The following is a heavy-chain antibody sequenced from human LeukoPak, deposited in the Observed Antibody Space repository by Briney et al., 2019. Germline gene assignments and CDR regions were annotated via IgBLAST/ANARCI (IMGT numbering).Heavy chain of an antibody. Sequence: PSEILSLTCAVSDYSISSGYYWGWIRQPPGKGLEWIGTIYHSGSTYYNPSLKSRVTISVDTSKNQFSLKLTSVTAADTAVYYCARVRGYCSSTICYRYYFDYWGQGTLVTVSS. D-gene: IGHD2-2*01. CDR2: IYHSGST. V-gene: IGHV4-38-2*01. CDR3: ARVRGYCSSTICYRYYFDY. CDR1: DYSISSGYY. J-gene: IGHJ4*02.